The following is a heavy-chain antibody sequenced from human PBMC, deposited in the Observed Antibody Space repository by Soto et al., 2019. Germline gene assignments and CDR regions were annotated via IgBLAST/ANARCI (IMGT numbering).Heavy chain of an antibody. V-gene: IGHV4-59*08. D-gene: IGHD2-21*01. CDR3: VRRVVVDYYYYYMDV. CDR2: IYYSGST. J-gene: IGHJ6*03. CDR1: GGSISSSNW. Sequence: LSLTCAVSGGSISSSNWWSWIRQPPGKGLEWIGYIYYSGSTNYNPSLKSRVTISVDTSKNQFSLKLSSVTAADTAVYYCVRRVVVDYYYYYMDVWGKGTTVTVSS.